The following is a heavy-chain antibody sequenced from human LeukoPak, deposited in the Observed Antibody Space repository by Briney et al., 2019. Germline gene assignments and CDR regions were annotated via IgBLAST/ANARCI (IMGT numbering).Heavy chain of an antibody. V-gene: IGHV3-30*18. D-gene: IGHD3-22*01. J-gene: IGHJ4*02. CDR1: GFTFSSYG. CDR2: ISYGGSNK. Sequence: GGSLRLSCAASGFTFSSYGMHWVRQAPGKGLEWVAVISYGGSNKLYADSVKGRFTISGDNSKNTLYLQMNSLRAEDTAVYYCAKLLPVSSSSDTYYFDCWGQGTLVTVSS. CDR3: AKLLPVSSSSDTYYFDC.